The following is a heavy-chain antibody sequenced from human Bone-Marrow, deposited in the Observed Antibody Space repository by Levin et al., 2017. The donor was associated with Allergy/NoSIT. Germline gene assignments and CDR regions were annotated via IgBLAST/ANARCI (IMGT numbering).Heavy chain of an antibody. J-gene: IGHJ1*01. CDR3: AKDRVGATSMGAFQH. CDR2: ISYDGSNK. CDR1: GFTFSSYG. D-gene: IGHD1-26*01. V-gene: IGHV3-30*18. Sequence: GGSLRLSCAASGFTFSSYGMHWVRQAPGKGLEWVAVISYDGSNKYYTDSVKGRFTISRDNSKNTVYLQMNSLRAEDTAVYYCAKDRVGATSMGAFQHWGQGTLVTVSS.